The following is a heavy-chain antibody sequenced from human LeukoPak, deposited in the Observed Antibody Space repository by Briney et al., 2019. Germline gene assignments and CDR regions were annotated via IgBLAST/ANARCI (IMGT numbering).Heavy chain of an antibody. D-gene: IGHD6-13*01. V-gene: IGHV4-38-2*02. Sequence: SETLSLTCTVSGYSFSDGYYWGWIRQPPGKGLEWIGSIYHSGSTYYNPSLQSRVTISVDTSKNQFSLKLSSVTAADTAVYYCARGDSNSWYREYNWFDPWGQGTLVTVSS. CDR3: ARGDSNSWYREYNWFDP. J-gene: IGHJ5*02. CDR2: IYHSGST. CDR1: GYSFSDGYY.